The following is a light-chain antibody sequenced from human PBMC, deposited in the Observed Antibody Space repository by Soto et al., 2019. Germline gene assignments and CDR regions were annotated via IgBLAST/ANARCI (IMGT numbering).Light chain of an antibody. V-gene: IGLV2-14*01. CDR2: DVS. J-gene: IGLJ1*01. CDR3: SSYTSSSTSHYV. Sequence: QPVLTQPASVSGSPGQSITTSCTGTSSDVGGYNYVSWYQQHPGKAPKLMIYDVSNRPSGVSNRFSGSKSGNTASLTISGLQAEDEADYYCSSYTSSSTSHYVFGTGTKLTVL. CDR1: SSDVGGYNY.